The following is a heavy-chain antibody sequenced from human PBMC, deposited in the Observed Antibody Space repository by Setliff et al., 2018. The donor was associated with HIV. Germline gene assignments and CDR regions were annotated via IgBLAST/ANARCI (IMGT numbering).Heavy chain of an antibody. D-gene: IGHD3-10*01. J-gene: IGHJ4*02. V-gene: IGHV4-59*01. CDR1: GGSIFSYY. CDR3: ASFVPLYGADY. CDR2: IYYSGST. Sequence: KSSETLSLTCSVSGGSIFSYYWSWIRQPPGKGLEWIGYIYYSGSTNYNPSLKSRVTISLDTSKNQFSLKLSSVTTADTAVYYCASFVPLYGADYWGQGMLVTVSS.